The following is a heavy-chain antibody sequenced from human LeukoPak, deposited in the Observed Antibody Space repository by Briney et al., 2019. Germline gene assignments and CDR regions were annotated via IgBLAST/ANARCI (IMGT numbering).Heavy chain of an antibody. Sequence: SETLSLTCAVYGGSFSGYYWSWIRQPPGKGLEWIGGINHSGSTNYNPSLKSRVTISVDTSKNQFSLKLSSVTAADTAVYYCARAPRPAVRTAGLKWLFDYWGQGTLVTVSS. CDR1: GGSFSGYY. CDR3: ARAPRPAVRTAGLKWLFDY. D-gene: IGHD3-3*01. V-gene: IGHV4-34*01. CDR2: INHSGST. J-gene: IGHJ4*02.